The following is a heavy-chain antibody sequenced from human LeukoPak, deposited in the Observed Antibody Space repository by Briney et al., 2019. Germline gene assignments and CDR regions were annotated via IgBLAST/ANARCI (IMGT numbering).Heavy chain of an antibody. CDR2: IIPIFGTA. V-gene: IGHV1-69*13. CDR3: ARVLVGATKGPGAFDI. CDR1: GGTFSSYA. Sequence: SVKVSCKASGGTFSSYAISWVRQAPGQGLEWMGGIIPIFGTANYAQKFQGRVTITADESTSTAYMELSSLRSEDTAVYYCARVLVGATKGPGAFDIWGQGTMVTVSS. J-gene: IGHJ3*02. D-gene: IGHD1-26*01.